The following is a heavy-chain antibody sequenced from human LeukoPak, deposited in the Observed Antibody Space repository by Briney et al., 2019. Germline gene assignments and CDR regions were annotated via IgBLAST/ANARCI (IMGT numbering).Heavy chain of an antibody. V-gene: IGHV1-69*06. J-gene: IGHJ1*01. CDR1: GGTFSSYA. CDR2: IIPIFGTA. D-gene: IGHD6-13*01. Sequence: ASVKVSCKASGGTFSSYAISWVRQAPGQGLEWMGGIIPIFGTANYAQKFQGRVTITADKSTSTAYMELSSLRSEDTAVYYCARAASAYSSSWYTPEYFQHWGQGTLVTVSS. CDR3: ARAASAYSSSWYTPEYFQH.